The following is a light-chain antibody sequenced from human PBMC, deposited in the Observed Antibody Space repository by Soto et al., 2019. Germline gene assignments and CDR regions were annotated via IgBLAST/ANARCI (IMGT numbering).Light chain of an antibody. J-gene: IGKJ5*01. CDR3: QQYDNPPIT. CDR2: DES. V-gene: IGKV1-33*01. CDR1: QDISKR. Sequence: DIQMNQSLSSMSASVGDRVTATCQARQDISKRLNWYQQKPGKAPKLLIYDESNLETGVPSRFSGSRSGTDFKFIIISLQPEDVATYYCQQYDNPPITFAQGTRLEI.